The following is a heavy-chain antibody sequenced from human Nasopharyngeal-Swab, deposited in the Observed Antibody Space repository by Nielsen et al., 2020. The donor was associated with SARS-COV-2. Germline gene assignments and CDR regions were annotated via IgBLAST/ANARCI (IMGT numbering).Heavy chain of an antibody. CDR1: GFTFSDYY. Sequence: GGSLRLSCAASGFTFSDYYMSWIRQAPGKGLEWVSYIRSSGSTIYNADSVKGRFTISRDNAKNSLYLQMNSLTAEDTAAYYCARGQQGALYYFDYWGQGTLVTVSS. CDR3: ARGQQGALYYFDY. D-gene: IGHD6-13*01. CDR2: IRSSGSTI. J-gene: IGHJ4*02. V-gene: IGHV3-11*04.